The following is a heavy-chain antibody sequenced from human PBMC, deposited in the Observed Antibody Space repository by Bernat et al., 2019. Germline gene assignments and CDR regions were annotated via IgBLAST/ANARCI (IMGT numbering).Heavy chain of an antibody. CDR3: ATGPMITMVRGAPNWYFDL. J-gene: IGHJ2*01. CDR1: GYTLTELS. Sequence: QVQLVQSGAEVKKPGASVKVSCKVSGYTLTELSMHWVRQAPGKGLEWMGGFDPEDGETIYARRFQGRVTMTEDTSTDTAYMELSSLRSEDTAVYYCATGPMITMVRGAPNWYFDLWGRGTLVTVSS. D-gene: IGHD3-10*01. CDR2: FDPEDGET. V-gene: IGHV1-24*01.